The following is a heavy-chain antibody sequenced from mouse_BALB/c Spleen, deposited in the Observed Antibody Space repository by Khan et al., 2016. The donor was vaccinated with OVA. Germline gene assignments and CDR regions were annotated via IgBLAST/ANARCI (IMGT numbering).Heavy chain of an antibody. D-gene: IGHD3-1*01. CDR1: GYIFTSFW. J-gene: IGHJ4*01. CDR3: ARGANTSHAMDY. CDR2: IYPGTGST. V-gene: IGHV1S132*01. Sequence: QVQLKQSGAELVRPGASVRLSCKTSGYIFTSFWIHWVKQRSGQGLEWIARIYPGTGSTYCNEKFKAKATLTADKSSNTAYMQLSSLKSEDSTVNFCARGANTSHAMDYWGQGTSVTVSS.